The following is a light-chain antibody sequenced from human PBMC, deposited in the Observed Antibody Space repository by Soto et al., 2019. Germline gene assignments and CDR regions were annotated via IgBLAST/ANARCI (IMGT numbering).Light chain of an antibody. Sequence: QSALTQPGSVSGSPGQSVTISCAGSSXDIGEYNYVSWYQQHPGEAPKVVIYEVSSRPSGSSNRFSGSKSGNTASLTISGLQADDEADYYCSSYTNSRTLVFGTGTKVIVL. CDR2: EVS. J-gene: IGLJ1*01. CDR1: SXDIGEYNY. CDR3: SSYTNSRTLV. V-gene: IGLV2-14*01.